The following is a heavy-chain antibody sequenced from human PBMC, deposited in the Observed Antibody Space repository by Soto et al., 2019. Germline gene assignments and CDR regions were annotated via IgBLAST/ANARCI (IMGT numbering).Heavy chain of an antibody. J-gene: IGHJ6*02. D-gene: IGHD3-22*01. CDR3: AKGPLRYYYDSSGADGMDV. CDR2: ISYDGSNK. Sequence: QVQLVESGGGVVQPGRSLRLSCAASGFTFSSYGMHWVRQAPGKGLEWVAVISYDGSNKYYADSVKGRFTIPRDNSKNALYMQMNSRRAEDTAVYYCAKGPLRYYYDSSGADGMDVWGQGTTVTVSS. V-gene: IGHV3-30*18. CDR1: GFTFSSYG.